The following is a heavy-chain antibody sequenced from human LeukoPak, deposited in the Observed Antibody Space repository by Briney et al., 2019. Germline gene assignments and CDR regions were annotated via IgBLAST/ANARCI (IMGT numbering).Heavy chain of an antibody. CDR2: ISAYNGNT. Sequence: ASVKVSCKTSGYTFTSNGISWVRQAPGQGLEWMGWISAYNGNTRYAQNLQGRVTMTTDTSTGTAYMELKSLRSDDTAVYYCARDKTASSSWPYYFDYWGQGTLVTVSS. V-gene: IGHV1-18*04. CDR3: ARDKTASSSWPYYFDY. J-gene: IGHJ4*02. CDR1: GYTFTSNG. D-gene: IGHD6-13*01.